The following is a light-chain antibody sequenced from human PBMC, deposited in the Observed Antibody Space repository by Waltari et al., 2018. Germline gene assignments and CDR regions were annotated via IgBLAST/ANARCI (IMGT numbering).Light chain of an antibody. CDR1: SSDVGSYNY. Sequence: QSALTQPASVSGSPGQSITISCTGTSSDVGSYNYVSGYQQHPGKAPKLMIYDVSERPSGVSNRFSGSKSGNTASLTISGLQAEDEAYYYCNSYAGSSSWVFGGGTKLTVL. CDR2: DVS. J-gene: IGLJ3*02. CDR3: NSYAGSSSWV. V-gene: IGLV2-14*01.